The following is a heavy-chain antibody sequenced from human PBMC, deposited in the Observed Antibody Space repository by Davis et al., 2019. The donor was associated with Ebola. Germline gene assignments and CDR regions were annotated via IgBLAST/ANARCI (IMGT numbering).Heavy chain of an antibody. D-gene: IGHD4-11*01. CDR3: ARGYDYSNPHLYYYYGMDV. Sequence: MPSETLSLTCTVSGGSISSSSYYWGWIRQPPGKGLEWIGSIYYSGSTYYNPSLKSRVTISVDTSKNQFSLKLSSVTAADTAVYYCARGYDYSNPHLYYYYGMDVWGQGTTVTVSS. CDR1: GGSISSSSYY. CDR2: IYYSGST. V-gene: IGHV4-39*07. J-gene: IGHJ6*02.